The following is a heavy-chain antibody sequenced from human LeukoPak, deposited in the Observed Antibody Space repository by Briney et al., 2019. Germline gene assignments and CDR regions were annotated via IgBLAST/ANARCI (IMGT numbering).Heavy chain of an antibody. D-gene: IGHD1-26*01. V-gene: IGHV1-69*06. CDR3: ATYWPPIVGATGLDY. CDR2: IIPIFGTA. Sequence: GASVKVSCKASGGTFSSYAISWVRQAPGQGLEWMGGIIPIFGTANYAQKFQGRVTMTEDTSTDTAYMELSSLRSEDTAVYYCATYWPPIVGATGLDYWGQGTLVTVSS. CDR1: GGTFSSYA. J-gene: IGHJ4*02.